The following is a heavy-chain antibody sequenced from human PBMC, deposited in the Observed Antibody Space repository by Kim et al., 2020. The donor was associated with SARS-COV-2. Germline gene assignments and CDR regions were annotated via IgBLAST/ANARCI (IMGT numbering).Heavy chain of an antibody. CDR3: AKGCTYCGTIWFDS. J-gene: IGHJ5*01. Sequence: YPGSVKGRSTISRNNSKNTVYRQMNNVRVEDTAIYFCAKGCTYCGTIWFDSWGQGTQVVVSS. D-gene: IGHD1-26*01. V-gene: IGHV3-23*01.